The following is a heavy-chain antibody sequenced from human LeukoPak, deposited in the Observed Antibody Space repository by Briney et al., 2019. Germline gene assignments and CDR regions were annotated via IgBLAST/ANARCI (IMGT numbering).Heavy chain of an antibody. V-gene: IGHV1-8*03. Sequence: GESLKISCKGSGYTFTSYDINWVRQATGQGLEWMGWMNPNSGNTGYAQKFQGRVTITRNTSISTAYMELSSLRSEDTAVYYCARDSCSSTSCYMDVWGKGTTVTVSS. J-gene: IGHJ6*03. CDR3: ARDSCSSTSCYMDV. D-gene: IGHD2-2*01. CDR1: GYTFTSYD. CDR2: MNPNSGNT.